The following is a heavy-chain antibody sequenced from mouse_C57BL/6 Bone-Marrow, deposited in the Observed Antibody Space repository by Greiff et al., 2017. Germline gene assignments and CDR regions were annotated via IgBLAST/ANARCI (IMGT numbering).Heavy chain of an antibody. Sequence: QVQLQQPGAELVMPGASVKLSCKASGYTFTSYWMHWVKQRPGQGLEWIGEIDPSDSYTNYYQKFKGKSTLTVDQSSSTAYMQLSSLTSEDSAVYDCAREKVSTVPYWYFDVWGTGTTVTGSS. CDR1: GYTFTSYW. CDR2: IDPSDSYT. CDR3: AREKVSTVPYWYFDV. V-gene: IGHV1-69*01. D-gene: IGHD1-1*01. J-gene: IGHJ1*03.